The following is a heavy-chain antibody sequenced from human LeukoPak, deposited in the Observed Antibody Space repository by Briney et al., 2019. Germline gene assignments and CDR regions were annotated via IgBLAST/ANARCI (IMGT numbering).Heavy chain of an antibody. Sequence: SAKVSCKASGGTFSSYAISWVRQAPGQGLEWMGRIIPILGIANYAQKFQGRVTVTADKSTSTAYMELSSLRSEDTAVYYCARDSPSGSNYVGWGTYYFDYWGQGTLVTVSS. CDR3: ARDSPSGSNYVGWGTYYFDY. V-gene: IGHV1-69*04. CDR2: IIPILGIA. D-gene: IGHD4-11*01. CDR1: GGTFSSYA. J-gene: IGHJ4*02.